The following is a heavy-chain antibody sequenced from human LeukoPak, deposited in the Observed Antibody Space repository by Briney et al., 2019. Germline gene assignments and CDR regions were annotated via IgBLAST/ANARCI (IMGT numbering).Heavy chain of an antibody. D-gene: IGHD5-12*01. CDR2: MYYSGST. J-gene: IGHJ5*02. V-gene: IGHV4-39*01. CDR1: GGSISSSSYY. CDR3: ARRRGYSGYGTFDP. Sequence: SETLSLTYTVSGGSISSSSYYWGWIRQPPGKGLEWIGSMYYSGSTYYNPSLKSRVTISVDTSKNQFSLKLSSVTAADTAVYYCARRRGYSGYGTFDPWGQGTLVTVSS.